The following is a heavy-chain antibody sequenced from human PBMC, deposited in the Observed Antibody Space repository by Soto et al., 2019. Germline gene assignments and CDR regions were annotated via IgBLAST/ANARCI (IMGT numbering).Heavy chain of an antibody. CDR1: VGTFSSYA. Sequence: QVQLVQSGAEVKKPGSSVKVSCTASVGTFSSYAISWVRQAPGQGLEWMGGIIPIFGTANYAQKFQGRATITADESTSTAYMELSSLRSEDTSVYYCASSVAKYYYYGMDVWCQGTTVTVSS. D-gene: IGHD5-12*01. CDR2: IIPIFGTA. J-gene: IGHJ6*02. V-gene: IGHV1-69*12. CDR3: ASSVAKYYYYGMDV.